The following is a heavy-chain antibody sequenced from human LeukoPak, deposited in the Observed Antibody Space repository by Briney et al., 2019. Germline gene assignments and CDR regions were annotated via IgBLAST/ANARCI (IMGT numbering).Heavy chain of an antibody. CDR1: GFTFSNYA. CDR3: VKGFVHPTYYFDY. V-gene: IGHV3-23*01. Sequence: TGGSLRLSCAASGFTFSNYAMMWVRQAPGKRLEWVSSITGSGDGTYYADSVRGRFTISRDNSENILYLQLNSLRAEDTAVYFCVKGFVHPTYYFDYWGQGTLVTVSS. CDR2: ITGSGDGT. J-gene: IGHJ4*02. D-gene: IGHD3-10*01.